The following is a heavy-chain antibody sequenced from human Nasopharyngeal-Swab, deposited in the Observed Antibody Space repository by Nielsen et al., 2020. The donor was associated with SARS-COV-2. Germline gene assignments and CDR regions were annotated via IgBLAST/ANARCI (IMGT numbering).Heavy chain of an antibody. D-gene: IGHD6-13*01. CDR2: ISGSGGST. CDR1: GFTFSSYA. Sequence: GESLKISCAASGFTFSSYAMRWVRQAPGKGLEWVSAISGSGGSTYYADSVKGRFTISRDNSKNTLYLQMNSLRAEDTAVYYCAKGGPPGSIAAALGYYYGMDVWGQGTTVTVSS. J-gene: IGHJ6*02. V-gene: IGHV3-23*01. CDR3: AKGGPPGSIAAALGYYYGMDV.